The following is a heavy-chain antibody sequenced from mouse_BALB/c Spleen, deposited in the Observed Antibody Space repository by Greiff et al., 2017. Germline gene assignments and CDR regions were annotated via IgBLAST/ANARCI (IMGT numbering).Heavy chain of an antibody. CDR2: IWAGGST. D-gene: IGHD2-2*01. CDR3: ARDDGYDEGYAMDY. V-gene: IGHV2-9*02. Sequence: VMLVESGPGLVAPSQSLSITCTVSGFSLTSYGVHWVRQPPGKGLEWLGVIWAGGSTNYNSALMSRLSISKDNSKSQVFLKMNSLQTDDTAMYYCARDDGYDEGYAMDYWGQGTSVTVSS. J-gene: IGHJ4*01. CDR1: GFSLTSYG.